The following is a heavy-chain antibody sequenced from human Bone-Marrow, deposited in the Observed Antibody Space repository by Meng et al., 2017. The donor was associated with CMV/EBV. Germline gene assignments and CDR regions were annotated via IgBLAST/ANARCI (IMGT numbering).Heavy chain of an antibody. V-gene: IGHV4-38-2*02. CDR3: ARDGTVVVATDY. CDR1: GFTFSSYW. Sequence: ESLKISCAASGFTFSSYWMSWIRQPPGKGLEWIGSIYHSGSTYYNPSLKSRVTISVDTSKNQFSLKLSSVTAADTAVYYCARDGTVVVATDYWGQGTLVTVSS. D-gene: IGHD2-15*01. CDR2: IYHSGST. J-gene: IGHJ4*02.